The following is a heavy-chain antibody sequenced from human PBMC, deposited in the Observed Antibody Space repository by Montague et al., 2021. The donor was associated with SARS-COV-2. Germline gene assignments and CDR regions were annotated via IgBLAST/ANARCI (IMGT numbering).Heavy chain of an antibody. J-gene: IGHJ3*02. CDR2: IYYSGST. D-gene: IGHD3-3*01. CDR1: GGSISSGGYY. V-gene: IGHV4-31*03. CDR3: ARITSITIFGVVSAFDI. Sequence: TLSLTCTVSGGSISSGGYYWSWIRQHPGKGLEWIGYIYYSGSTCYNPSLKSRVTISVDTSKSQFSLKLSSVTAADTAVYYCARITSITIFGVVSAFDIWGQGTMVTVSS.